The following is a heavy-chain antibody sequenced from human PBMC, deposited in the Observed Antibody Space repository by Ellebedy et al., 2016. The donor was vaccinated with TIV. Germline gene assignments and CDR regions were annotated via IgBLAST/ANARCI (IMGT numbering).Heavy chain of an antibody. D-gene: IGHD5-24*01. CDR2: INWDSRTV. CDR1: GFTFSTSG. J-gene: IGHJ3*01. CDR3: AKTILEGVGYNDPFDL. Sequence: GGSLRLSXAASGFTFSTSGMHWVRQVPGKGLEWVSGINWDSRTVGYVGSVRGRFTISRDNAKHSLYLQMNSLTTEDTALYYCAKTILEGVGYNDPFDLWGQGTMVTVSA. V-gene: IGHV3-9*01.